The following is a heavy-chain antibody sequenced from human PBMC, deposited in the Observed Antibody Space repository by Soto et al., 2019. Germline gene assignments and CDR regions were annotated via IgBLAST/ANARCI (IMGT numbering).Heavy chain of an antibody. CDR3: ARDIISRRGYSGYYYGMDV. V-gene: IGHV3-33*01. CDR2: IWYDGSNK. Sequence: GGSLRLSCAASGFTFSSYGMHWVRQAPGKGLEWVAVIWYDGSNKYYADSVKGRFTISRDNSKNTLYLQMNSLRAEDTAVYYCARDIISRRGYSGYYYGMDVWGQGTTVTVSS. CDR1: GFTFSSYG. J-gene: IGHJ6*02. D-gene: IGHD5-12*01.